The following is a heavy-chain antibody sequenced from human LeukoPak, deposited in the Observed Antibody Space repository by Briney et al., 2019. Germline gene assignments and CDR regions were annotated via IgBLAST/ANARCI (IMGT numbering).Heavy chain of an antibody. Sequence: ASETLSLACAVYGGSFSGYYWCWIRPPPGKGLEWIGEINHSGSTNYNPSLKSRVTISVDTSKNQFSLKLSSVTAADTAVYYCARPAITFGGVRYFDYWGQGTLVTVSS. CDR3: ARPAITFGGVRYFDY. J-gene: IGHJ4*02. D-gene: IGHD3-16*01. V-gene: IGHV4-34*01. CDR2: INHSGST. CDR1: GGSFSGYY.